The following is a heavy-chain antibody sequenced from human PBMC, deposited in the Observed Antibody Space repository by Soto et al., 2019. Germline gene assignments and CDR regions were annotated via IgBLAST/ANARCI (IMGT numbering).Heavy chain of an antibody. D-gene: IGHD6-13*01. J-gene: IGHJ4*02. V-gene: IGHV4-31*03. Sequence: SETLSLTCTVSGGSISSGGYYWSWIRQHPGKGLEWIGYIYYSGSTYYNPSLKSRVTISVDTSKNQFSLKLSSVTAADTAVYYCARRYGSSFDYWGQGTLVTVSS. CDR1: GGSISSGGYY. CDR3: ARRYGSSFDY. CDR2: IYYSGST.